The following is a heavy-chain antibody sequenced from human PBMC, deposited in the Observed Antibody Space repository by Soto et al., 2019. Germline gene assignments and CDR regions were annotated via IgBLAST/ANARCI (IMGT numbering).Heavy chain of an antibody. V-gene: IGHV3-74*01. CDR3: ARDYRPRGPPRPYYYYGMDV. CDR2: INSEGSST. J-gene: IGHJ6*02. CDR1: GFTFSSYW. Sequence: GQSLRLCCAASGFTFSSYWMHWVSQAPGKGLVWASRINSEGSSTSYADSVEGRFNISRDNAKNTLYLQMNSLRAEDTAVYYCARDYRPRGPPRPYYYYGMDVWGQGTTVTVSS.